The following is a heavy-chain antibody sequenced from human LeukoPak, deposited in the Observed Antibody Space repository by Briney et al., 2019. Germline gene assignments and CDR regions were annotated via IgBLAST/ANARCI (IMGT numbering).Heavy chain of an antibody. D-gene: IGHD4-17*01. J-gene: IGHJ3*02. CDR3: ARDDYGEHHDAFDI. Sequence: PGGSLRLSCAASGFTFSSYWMSWVRQAPGNGLEWVANIKQDGSEKYYVDSVKGRFTISRDNAKNSLYLQMNSLRAEDTAVYYCARDDYGEHHDAFDIWGQGTMVTVSS. CDR1: GFTFSSYW. CDR2: IKQDGSEK. V-gene: IGHV3-7*01.